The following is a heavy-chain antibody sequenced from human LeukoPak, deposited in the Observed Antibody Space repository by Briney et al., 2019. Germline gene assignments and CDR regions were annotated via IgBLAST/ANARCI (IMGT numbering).Heavy chain of an antibody. J-gene: IGHJ4*02. Sequence: PSETLSLTCTVSGGPISSYYWSWIRQPPGKGLEWIGYIYYSGSTNYNPSLKSRVTISADTSKNQFSLKLSSVTAADTAVYYCARDGPGSSVDYWGQGTLVTVSS. CDR1: GGPISSYY. D-gene: IGHD6-13*01. CDR3: ARDGPGSSVDY. V-gene: IGHV4-59*01. CDR2: IYYSGST.